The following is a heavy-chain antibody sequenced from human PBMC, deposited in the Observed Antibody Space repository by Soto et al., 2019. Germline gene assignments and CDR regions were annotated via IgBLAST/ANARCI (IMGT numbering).Heavy chain of an antibody. CDR2: INHSEST. CDR3: ARYKITGLFDY. V-gene: IGHV4-34*01. CDR1: GGSFSGYY. D-gene: IGHD2-8*02. J-gene: IGHJ4*02. Sequence: SETLSLTCAVSGGSFSGYYCTWIRQPPGTGMEWIGEINHSESTNYNPSLKSRVTISVDTSKNQFSLTLTSVTAADTAVYYCARYKITGLFDYWGQGTLVTVSS.